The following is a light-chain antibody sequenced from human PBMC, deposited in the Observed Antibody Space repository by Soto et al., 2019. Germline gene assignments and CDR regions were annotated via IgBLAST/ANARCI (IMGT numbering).Light chain of an antibody. CDR1: SSEVGAYNL. V-gene: IGLV2-23*02. CDR2: EVT. Sequence: QSVLTQPASVSGSPGQSITISCTGTSSEVGAYNLFSWYQVHPGKAPKLMIFEVTKRPSGVSNRFSGSKSGNTAPLTISGLHTEDEADYFCCSYAGRPYVFGTGTKVTVL. CDR3: CSYAGRPYV. J-gene: IGLJ1*01.